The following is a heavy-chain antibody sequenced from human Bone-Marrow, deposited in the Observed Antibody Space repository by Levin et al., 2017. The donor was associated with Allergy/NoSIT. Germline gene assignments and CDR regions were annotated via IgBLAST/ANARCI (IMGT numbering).Heavy chain of an antibody. CDR1: GFTFSSYN. CDR3: ARGVGGNYFYLDV. CDR2: LGYETIHE. J-gene: IGHJ6*04. V-gene: IGHV3-21*01. D-gene: IGHD3-16*01. Sequence: VASVKVSCAASGFTFSSYNMYWVRQAPGQGLEWVSSLGYETIHEYYPDSVKGRFTISRDNAKSSLFLQMNSLRAEDTAVYYCARGVGGNYFYLDVWGRGTTVTVSS.